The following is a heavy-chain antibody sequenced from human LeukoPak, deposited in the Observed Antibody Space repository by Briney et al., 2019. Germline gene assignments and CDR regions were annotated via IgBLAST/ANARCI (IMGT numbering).Heavy chain of an antibody. V-gene: IGHV4-59*01. D-gene: IGHD6-19*01. Sequence: SETLSLTCTVSGGSISSYYWSWIWQPPGKRLEWIGYIYYSGSTNYNPSLKSRVTISVDTSKNQFSLKLSSVTAADTAVYYCARGGSVAGTWDYWGQGTLVTVSS. CDR2: IYYSGST. CDR3: ARGGSVAGTWDY. J-gene: IGHJ4*02. CDR1: GGSISSYY.